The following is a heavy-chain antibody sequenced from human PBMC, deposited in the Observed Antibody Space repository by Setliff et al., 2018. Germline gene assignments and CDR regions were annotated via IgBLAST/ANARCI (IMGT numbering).Heavy chain of an antibody. CDR1: GGSFSGYY. V-gene: IGHV4-34*01. D-gene: IGHD3-3*01. CDR3: ARIFDYYMDV. CDR2: INHSGTT. J-gene: IGHJ6*03. Sequence: SETLSLTCAVYGGSFSGYYWSWVRQPPGKGLEWIGEINHSGTTNYNPSLKSRVTISVDTSKNQFSLKLISVTAADTAMYYCARIFDYYMDVWAKGTTVTVSS.